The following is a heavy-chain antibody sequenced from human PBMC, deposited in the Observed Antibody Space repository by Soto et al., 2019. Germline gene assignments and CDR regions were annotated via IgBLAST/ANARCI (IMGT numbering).Heavy chain of an antibody. CDR3: ARGGDILTDAFDI. CDR1: GFTFSSYS. CDR2: ISSSSSYI. D-gene: IGHD3-9*01. V-gene: IGHV3-21*01. Sequence: EVQLVESGGGLVKPGGSLRLSCAASGFTFSSYSMNWVRQAPGKGLEWVSSISSSSSYIYYADSVKGRFTISRDNDKNSLYLQMNSLRAEDTAVYYCARGGDILTDAFDIWGQGTMVTVSS. J-gene: IGHJ3*02.